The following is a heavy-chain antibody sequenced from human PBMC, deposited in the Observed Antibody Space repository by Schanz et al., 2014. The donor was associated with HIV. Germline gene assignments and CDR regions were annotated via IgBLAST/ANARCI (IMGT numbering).Heavy chain of an antibody. CDR2: SINFAGT. CDR1: GFTFSNYA. Sequence: VQLVESGGGVVQPGRSLRLSCAASGFTFSNYAMAWVRQAPGKGLEWVSSINFAGTYYADSVKGRFTISRDNAKNSLYLQMNSLRAEDTAVYYCANSGYCISGICYTRGDGMDVWGQGTTVTVSS. V-gene: IGHV3-23*04. J-gene: IGHJ6*02. D-gene: IGHD2-8*01. CDR3: ANSGYCISGICYTRGDGMDV.